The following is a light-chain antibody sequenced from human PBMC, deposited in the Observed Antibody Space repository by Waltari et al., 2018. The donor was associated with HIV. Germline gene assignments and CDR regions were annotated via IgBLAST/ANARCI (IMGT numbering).Light chain of an antibody. CDR2: SVN. J-gene: IGLJ2*01. CDR3: LLYYGGVQV. V-gene: IGLV7-43*01. CDR1: TGVVSSGYY. Sequence: QTVVTQEHSLTVSPGGTVTLTCASSTGVVSSGYYPNWFQQKPGAAPRALIYSVNKRHSWTPARFSGSLLGGKAALTLSGVQPEDEAEYYCLLYYGGVQVFGGGTKLTVL.